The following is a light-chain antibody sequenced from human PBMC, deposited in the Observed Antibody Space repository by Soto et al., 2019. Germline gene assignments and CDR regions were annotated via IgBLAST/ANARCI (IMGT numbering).Light chain of an antibody. CDR2: WAS. Sequence: ILMTKSPPSLAVSLGEAATIDCKSSQSVLHSSNNKNYLAWFQQKSGQPPTLPIYWASTRESGVPDRFSGSGSETDFTLTIISLQAEDVAVYYCQQYYTPPQAFGQGTKVDI. J-gene: IGKJ1*01. CDR1: QSVLHSSNNKNY. V-gene: IGKV4-1*01. CDR3: QQYYTPPQA.